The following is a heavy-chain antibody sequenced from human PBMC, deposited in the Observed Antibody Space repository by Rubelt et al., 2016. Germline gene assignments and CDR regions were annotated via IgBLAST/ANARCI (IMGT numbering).Heavy chain of an antibody. CDR2: IKQDGSEK. CDR3: ARTSRRFGGWFDP. Sequence: DVQLVQSGGGLVQPGGSLRLSCAASGFSFSTYAMHWVRQAPGKGLEWVANIKQDGSEKYYVDSVKGRFTISRDNAKNSLYLQMNSLEPEDAVVYYCARTSRRFGGWFDPWGQGTLVTVSS. D-gene: IGHD3-3*01. CDR1: GFSFSTYA. V-gene: IGHV3-7*01. J-gene: IGHJ5*02.